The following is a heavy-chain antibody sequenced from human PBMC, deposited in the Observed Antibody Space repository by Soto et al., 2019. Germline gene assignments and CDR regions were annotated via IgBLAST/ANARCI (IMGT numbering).Heavy chain of an antibody. CDR2: IDTRGTTI. CDR1: GFSFNSNE. J-gene: IGHJ3*02. D-gene: IGHD1-26*01. CDR3: ARGVGLSGKYYALDI. V-gene: IGHV3-48*03. Sequence: EVQLVESGGGLVQPGGSLRLSCAASGFSFNSNEMNWVRQSPGKGLEFVSYIDTRGTTINYAESVKGRFAISRDNAKKSLFLQKNSLRAEDTAVYYCARGVGLSGKYYALDIWGQGTMVTVSS.